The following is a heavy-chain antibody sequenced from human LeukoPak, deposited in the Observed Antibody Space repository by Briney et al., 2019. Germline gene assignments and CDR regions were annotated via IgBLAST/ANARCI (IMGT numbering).Heavy chain of an antibody. CDR2: IKEREKT. D-gene: IGHD5-24*01. J-gene: IGHJ4*02. CDR1: GGTLSGYY. Sequence: SETLSLTCAVYGGTLSGYYWSWIRQPPGKGLEWIGEIKEREKTNYNPSLKSRVTISIDTSKNQFSLELSSVTAADTAVYYCAREGLRNVHNPLGYWGQGTLVTVSP. CDR3: AREGLRNVHNPLGY. V-gene: IGHV4-34*01.